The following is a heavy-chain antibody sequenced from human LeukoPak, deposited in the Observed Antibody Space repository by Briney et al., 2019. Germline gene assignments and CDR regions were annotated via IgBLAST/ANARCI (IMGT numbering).Heavy chain of an antibody. V-gene: IGHV4-34*01. J-gene: IGHJ3*02. Sequence: SETLSLTCAVYGGSFSGYYWSWIRQPPGKGLEWIGEINHSGSTNYNPSLKSRDTISVDTSKNQFSLKLSSVTAADTAVYYCARPLTVAGTVSWAFDIWGQGTMVTVSS. CDR1: GGSFSGYY. D-gene: IGHD6-19*01. CDR2: INHSGST. CDR3: ARPLTVAGTVSWAFDI.